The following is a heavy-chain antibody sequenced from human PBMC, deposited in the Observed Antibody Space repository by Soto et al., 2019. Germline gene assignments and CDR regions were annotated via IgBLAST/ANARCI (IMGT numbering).Heavy chain of an antibody. CDR3: RRVWAYPVL. CDR1: GFTFANAW. Sequence: PGGSLRLSCAAPGFTFANAWMSWVRQAPGQGLEWVGRVRSKADGVTTDYAAPVKGRFTISRDDSEFWLYLQMSSLKFDVIAVYYCRRVWAYPVLWGQGYLVTDCS. CDR2: VRSKADGVTT. D-gene: IGHD6-6*01. J-gene: IGHJ4*02. V-gene: IGHV3-15*01.